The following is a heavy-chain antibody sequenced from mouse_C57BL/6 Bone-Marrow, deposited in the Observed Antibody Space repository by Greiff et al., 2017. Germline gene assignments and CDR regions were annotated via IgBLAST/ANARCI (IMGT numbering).Heavy chain of an antibody. Sequence: VQLQQPGAELVRPGTSVKLSCKASGYTFTSYWMHWVKQRPGQGLEWIGVIDPSDSYTNYNQKFKGKATLTVDTSSSTAYMQLSSLTSEDSAVYYCARSHYGSPFAYWGQGTLVTVSA. CDR1: GYTFTSYW. CDR2: IDPSDSYT. D-gene: IGHD1-1*01. V-gene: IGHV1-59*01. CDR3: ARSHYGSPFAY. J-gene: IGHJ3*01.